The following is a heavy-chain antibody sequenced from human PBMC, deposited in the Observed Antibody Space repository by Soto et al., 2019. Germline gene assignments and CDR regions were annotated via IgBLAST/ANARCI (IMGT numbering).Heavy chain of an antibody. J-gene: IGHJ5*02. V-gene: IGHV1-18*01. CDR2: INHYNGNT. D-gene: IGHD6-19*01. CDR1: GYTFKIYD. CDR3: ARDAGGAAGFDP. Sequence: HVQLAQFGAEEQKPGASVKVSCKASGYTFKIYDINWVRQAPGQGLEWMGWINHYNGNTNYAQNLQGRVSMTTDTSTDTAYLELTNLTYDDTAVYYCARDAGGAAGFDPWGQGTLVTVSS.